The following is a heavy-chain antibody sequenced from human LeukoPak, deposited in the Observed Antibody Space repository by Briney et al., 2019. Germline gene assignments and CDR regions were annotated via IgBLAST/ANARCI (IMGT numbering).Heavy chain of an antibody. CDR2: IIPIFGTA. Sequence: SVKVSCKASGGTFSSYAISWVQQAPGQGLEWMGGIIPIFGTANYAQKFQGRVTITADESTSTAYMELSSLRSEDTAVYYCAREGPWSSSSWYGYFQHWGQGTLVTVSS. CDR3: AREGPWSSSSWYGYFQH. CDR1: GGTFSSYA. D-gene: IGHD6-13*01. V-gene: IGHV1-69*13. J-gene: IGHJ1*01.